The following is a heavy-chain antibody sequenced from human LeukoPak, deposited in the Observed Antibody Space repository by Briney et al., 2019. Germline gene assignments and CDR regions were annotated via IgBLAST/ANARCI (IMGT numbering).Heavy chain of an antibody. CDR3: ARGLRDEERYYKYYYMDV. CDR2: IHTIET. D-gene: IGHD3-22*01. V-gene: IGHV4-4*09. Sequence: SETLSLTCTISGGSINGYFGTWIRQASGKGLEWIGYIHTIETKYNPSLQSRVSMSIDTSKNQFSLNLRSVTAADTAVYYCARGLRDEERYYKYYYMDVWAKGPRSPSP. CDR1: GGSINGYF. J-gene: IGHJ6*03.